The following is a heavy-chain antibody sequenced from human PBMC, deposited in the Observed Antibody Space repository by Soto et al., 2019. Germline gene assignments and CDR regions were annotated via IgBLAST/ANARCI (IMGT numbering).Heavy chain of an antibody. CDR1: GGSFSGYY. Sequence: SETLSLTCAVYGGSFSGYYWTWIRQPPGTGLEWIGEINHSGSTNYNPSLKSRVTISVDTSKNQSSLKLTSVTAADTAVYYCARDKITGLFDYWGQGTLVTVS. J-gene: IGHJ4*02. D-gene: IGHD2-8*02. V-gene: IGHV4-34*01. CDR2: INHSGST. CDR3: ARDKITGLFDY.